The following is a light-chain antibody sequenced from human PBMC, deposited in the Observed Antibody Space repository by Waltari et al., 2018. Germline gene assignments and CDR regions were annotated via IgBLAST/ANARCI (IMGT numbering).Light chain of an antibody. CDR1: QSNNSC. CDR3: QQRSNWPPNT. Sequence: CRARQSNNSCLAWYQHKPGQAPRLLIYDASKRATGIPARFSGTGSGTDFTLTIISLEREDFAVYYCQQRSNWPPNTFGQGTKLEIK. J-gene: IGKJ2*01. CDR2: DAS. V-gene: IGKV3-11*01.